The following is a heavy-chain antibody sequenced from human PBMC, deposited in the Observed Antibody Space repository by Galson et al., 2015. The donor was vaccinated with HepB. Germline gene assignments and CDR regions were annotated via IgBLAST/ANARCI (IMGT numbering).Heavy chain of an antibody. CDR3: ARDGYVEMATDY. J-gene: IGHJ4*02. CDR1: GFTFSSYW. V-gene: IGHV3-74*01. CDR2: INSDGSST. Sequence: SLRLSCAASGFTFSSYWMHWVRQAPGKGLVWVSRINSDGSSTSYADSVKGRFTISRDNAKNTLYLQMNSLRAEDTAVYYCARDGYVEMATDYWGQGTLVTVSS. D-gene: IGHD5-24*01.